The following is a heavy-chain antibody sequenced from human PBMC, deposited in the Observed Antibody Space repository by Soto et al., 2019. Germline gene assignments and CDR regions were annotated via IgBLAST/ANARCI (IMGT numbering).Heavy chain of an antibody. D-gene: IGHD6-13*01. J-gene: IGHJ6*02. CDR1: GYSFTSYW. CDR3: ARRGIAAAGTYYYYRMDV. CDR2: IDPSDSYT. V-gene: IGHV5-10-1*01. Sequence: GESLKIAGNGSGYSFTSYWISWVRQMPGKGLEWMGRIDPSDSYTNYSPSFQGHVTISADKSISTAYLQWSSLKASDTAMYYCARRGIAAAGTYYYYRMDVWAQGTTVTVSS.